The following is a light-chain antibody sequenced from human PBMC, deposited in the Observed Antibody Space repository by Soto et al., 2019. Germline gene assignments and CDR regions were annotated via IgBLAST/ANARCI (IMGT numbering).Light chain of an antibody. CDR1: QSINNF. J-gene: IGKJ1*01. CDR3: QQDYSRPRS. Sequence: IQMTQSPPSLSASQGDRITINCRASQSINNFLHWYQKKPGKAPELLIFAASTLQTGVTSRFRGSGSGTDFTLTIRSLQPEDFATCYCQQDYSRPRSFGQGTKV. V-gene: IGKV1-39*01. CDR2: AAS.